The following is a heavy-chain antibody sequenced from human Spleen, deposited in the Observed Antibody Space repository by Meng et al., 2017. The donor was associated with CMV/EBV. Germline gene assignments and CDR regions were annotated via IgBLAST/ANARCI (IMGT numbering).Heavy chain of an antibody. CDR1: GVSISSGSSS. V-gene: IGHV4-39*07. Sequence: QLRSREPAPGTGRRSDTRPLTSTFPGVSISSGSSSWGWIRQPPGKGLEWIGSIYYSGSTYYNPSLKSRVTISVDTSKNQFSLKLSSVTAADTAVYYCARVPAWGSGSYYNRAVDYWGQGTLVTVSS. CDR2: IYYSGST. D-gene: IGHD3-10*01. CDR3: ARVPAWGSGSYYNRAVDY. J-gene: IGHJ4*02.